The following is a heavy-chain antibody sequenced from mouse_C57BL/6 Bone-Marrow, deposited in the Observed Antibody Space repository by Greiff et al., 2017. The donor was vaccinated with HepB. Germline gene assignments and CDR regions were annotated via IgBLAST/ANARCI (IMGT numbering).Heavy chain of an antibody. Sequence: QVQLQQPGAELVRPGSSVKLSCKASGYTFTSYWMHWVKQRPIQGLEWIGNIDPSDSETHYNQKFKDKATMTVDKSSSTAYMQLSSLTSEDSAVYYCARYGSRWCAYWGQGTLVTVSA. V-gene: IGHV1-52*01. CDR3: ARYGSRWCAY. D-gene: IGHD1-1*01. CDR2: IDPSDSET. CDR1: GYTFTSYW. J-gene: IGHJ3*01.